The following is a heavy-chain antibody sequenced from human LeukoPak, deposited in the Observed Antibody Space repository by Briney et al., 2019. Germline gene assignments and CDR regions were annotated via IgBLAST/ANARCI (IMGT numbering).Heavy chain of an antibody. CDR3: ARGGRIAAGTGYFDY. V-gene: IGHV4-34*01. CDR2: INHSGST. CDR1: GGSFSGYY. D-gene: IGHD6-13*01. Sequence: SETLSLTCAVYGGSFSGYYWSWIRQPPGKGLEWIGEINHSGSTNYNPSLKSRVTISVDTSKNQFSLKLSSVTAVDTAVYYCARGGRIAAGTGYFDYWGQGTLVTVSS. J-gene: IGHJ4*02.